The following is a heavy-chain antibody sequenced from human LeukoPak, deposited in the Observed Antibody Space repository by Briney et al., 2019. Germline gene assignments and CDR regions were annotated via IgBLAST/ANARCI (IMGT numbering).Heavy chain of an antibody. Sequence: SVKVSCKASGGTFSSYAISWVRQAPGQGLEWMGGIIPIFGTANYAQKFQGRVTITADESTSTAYMELSSLRSEDTALYYCARVREGYYYDSSGYTETNYYYGMDVWGQGTTVTVSS. V-gene: IGHV1-69*13. CDR1: GGTFSSYA. D-gene: IGHD3-22*01. J-gene: IGHJ6*02. CDR3: ARVREGYYYDSSGYTETNYYYGMDV. CDR2: IIPIFGTA.